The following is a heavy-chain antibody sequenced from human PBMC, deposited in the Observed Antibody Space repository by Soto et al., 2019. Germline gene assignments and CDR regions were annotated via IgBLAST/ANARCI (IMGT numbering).Heavy chain of an antibody. Sequence: GGSLRLSCAASGFTFSSYSMNWVRQAPGKGLEWVSSISSSSSYIYYADSVKGRFTISRDNAKNSLYLQMNSLRAEDTAVYYCARIVGSWRAHQDKKAHYYYYYMDVWGKGTTVTVSS. V-gene: IGHV3-21*01. CDR3: ARIVGSWRAHQDKKAHYYYYYMDV. CDR2: ISSSSSYI. J-gene: IGHJ6*03. D-gene: IGHD2-15*01. CDR1: GFTFSSYS.